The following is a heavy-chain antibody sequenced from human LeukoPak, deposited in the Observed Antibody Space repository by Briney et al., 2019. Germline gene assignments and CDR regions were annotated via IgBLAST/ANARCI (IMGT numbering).Heavy chain of an antibody. D-gene: IGHD2-15*01. V-gene: IGHV1-69*13. Sequence: SVKVSCKASGGTFSSYAISWVRQAPGQGLEWMGVIIPIFGTANYAQTFQGRVTITADESTSTAYMELSSLRSEDTAVYYCARGCSGGSCYNGDNWFDPWGQGPLVAVFS. CDR2: IIPIFGTA. CDR1: GGTFSSYA. J-gene: IGHJ5*02. CDR3: ARGCSGGSCYNGDNWFDP.